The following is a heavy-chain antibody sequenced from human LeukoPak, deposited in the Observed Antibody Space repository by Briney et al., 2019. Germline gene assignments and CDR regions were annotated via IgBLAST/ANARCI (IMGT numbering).Heavy chain of an antibody. CDR1: GFTFSSYA. CDR2: ISSDGSNK. CDR3: ASFDLHYYDSSGYYDHAFDI. Sequence: PGRSLRLSCAASGFTFSSYAMHWVRQAPGKGLEWVAVISSDGSNKYYADSVKGRFTISRDNSKNTLYLQMNSLRAEDTAVYYCASFDLHYYDSSGYYDHAFDIWGQGTMVTVSS. J-gene: IGHJ3*02. V-gene: IGHV3-30*04. D-gene: IGHD3-22*01.